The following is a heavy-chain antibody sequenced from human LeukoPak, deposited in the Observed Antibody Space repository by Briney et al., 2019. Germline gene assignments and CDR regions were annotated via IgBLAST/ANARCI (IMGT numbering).Heavy chain of an antibody. CDR3: ARHLASRSSSGWYYVDY. J-gene: IGHJ4*02. Sequence: PSGTLSLTCAVSGGSISSSNWWSWVRQPPGKGLEWIGEIYHSGSTYYNPSLKSRITISVDTSKNQFSLKLSSVTASDRAIYYCARHLASRSSSGWYYVDYWGQGTLVTVSS. CDR2: IYHSGST. D-gene: IGHD6-19*01. CDR1: GGSISSSNW. V-gene: IGHV4-4*02.